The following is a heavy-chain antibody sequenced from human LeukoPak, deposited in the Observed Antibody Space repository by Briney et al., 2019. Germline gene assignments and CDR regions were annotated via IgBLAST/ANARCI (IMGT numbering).Heavy chain of an antibody. CDR2: VSSSSSYI. J-gene: IGHJ4*02. D-gene: IGHD6-6*01. CDR3: ARVFVSSYYFDY. CDR1: GFTFSSYS. V-gene: IGHV3-21*01. Sequence: PGGSLRPSCAASGFTFSSYSMNWVRQAPGKGLEWVSSVSSSSSYIYYVDSVKGRFTISRDNAKNSLYLQMNSLRAEDTAVYYCARVFVSSYYFDYWGQGTLVTVSS.